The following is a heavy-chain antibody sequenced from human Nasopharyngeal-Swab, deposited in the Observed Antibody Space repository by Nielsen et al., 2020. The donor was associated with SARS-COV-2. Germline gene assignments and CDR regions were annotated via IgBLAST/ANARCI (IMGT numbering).Heavy chain of an antibody. D-gene: IGHD6-19*01. CDR2: INPSGGST. CDR3: ARDGGNIAVADNNWFDP. Sequence: ASVKVSCKASGYTFTSYYMHWVRQAPGQGLEWMGIINPSGGSTSYAQKFQSRVTMTRDTSTSTVYMELSSLRSEDTAVYYCARDGGNIAVADNNWFDPWGQGTLVTVSS. J-gene: IGHJ5*02. V-gene: IGHV1-46*01. CDR1: GYTFTSYY.